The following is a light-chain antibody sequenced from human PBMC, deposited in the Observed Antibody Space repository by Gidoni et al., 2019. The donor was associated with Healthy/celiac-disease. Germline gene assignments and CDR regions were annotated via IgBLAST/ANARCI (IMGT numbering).Light chain of an antibody. CDR3: QHYDNLPRYT. Sequence: DIQMTQSPSSLSASVGDRVTITCQASQDISNYLNCYKQKPGKAPKLLIYDESNLETGVPSRFSGSGSGTDFTFTISSLQPEDIATYYCQHYDNLPRYTFGQGTKLEIK. J-gene: IGKJ2*01. CDR1: QDISNY. V-gene: IGKV1-33*01. CDR2: DES.